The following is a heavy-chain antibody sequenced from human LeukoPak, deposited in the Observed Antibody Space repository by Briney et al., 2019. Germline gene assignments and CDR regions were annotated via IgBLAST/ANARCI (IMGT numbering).Heavy chain of an antibody. D-gene: IGHD1-26*01. Sequence: PGGSLRLSCSASGFTFSSYVMHWVRQAPGKGLEYVSAISSNGGSTYYADSVKGRFTISRDNSKNTLYLQMSSLRAEDTAVYYCVSSIVGATHAFDIWGQGTVVTVSS. CDR2: ISSNGGST. CDR1: GFTFSSYV. J-gene: IGHJ3*02. CDR3: VSSIVGATHAFDI. V-gene: IGHV3-64D*09.